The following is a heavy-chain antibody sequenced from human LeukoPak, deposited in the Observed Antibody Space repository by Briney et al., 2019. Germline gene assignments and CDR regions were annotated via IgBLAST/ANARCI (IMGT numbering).Heavy chain of an antibody. V-gene: IGHV3-48*02. CDR1: GFAFSSYS. J-gene: IGHJ4*02. CDR2: IGTSSSPK. Sequence: GGSLRLSCAASGFAFSSYSMNWVRQAPGKGLERVSYIGTSSSPKYYADSVKGRFTISRDNDKNSIYLQMDSLRDEDTAVYYCARGNRGLSPDYWGQGTLVTVSS. D-gene: IGHD1-14*01. CDR3: ARGNRGLSPDY.